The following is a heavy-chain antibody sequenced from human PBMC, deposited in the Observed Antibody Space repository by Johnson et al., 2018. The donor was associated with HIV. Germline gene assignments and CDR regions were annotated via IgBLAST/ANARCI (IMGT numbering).Heavy chain of an antibody. J-gene: IGHJ3*02. CDR2: ISYDGSKK. CDR3: AKEHPDGGAFDI. CDR1: GFTFSSYG. D-gene: IGHD3-16*01. Sequence: QVQLVESGGGVVQPGRSLRLSCAASGFTFSSYGMHWVRQAPGKGLEWVAVISYDGSKKYYSDSVKGRFTISRDNSKNTLYVQMNSLRAEDTAVFYCAKEHPDGGAFDIWGQGTLVTVSS. V-gene: IGHV3-30*18.